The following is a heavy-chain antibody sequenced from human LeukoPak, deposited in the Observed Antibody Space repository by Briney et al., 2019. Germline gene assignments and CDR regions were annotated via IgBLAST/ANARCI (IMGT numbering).Heavy chain of an antibody. V-gene: IGHV4-59*08. CDR2: INYRGTT. J-gene: IGHJ4*02. CDR3: TRYRDGDRDISLDI. D-gene: IGHD4-17*01. CDR1: GDSNTSDY. Sequence: PSETLSLTCTVSGDSNTSDYWSWIRQPPGKGLEWIGFINYRGTTSYNPSLTSRVAISRDMSKNQFALSLNSVSAADTAVYYCTRYRDGDRDISLDIWGQGTLVTVSS.